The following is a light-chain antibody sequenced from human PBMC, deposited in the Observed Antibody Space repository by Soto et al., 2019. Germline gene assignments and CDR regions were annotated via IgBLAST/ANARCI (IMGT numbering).Light chain of an antibody. CDR3: QQYNYWPPYT. CDR2: GAS. V-gene: IGKV3-15*01. Sequence: EIVMTQSPATLSVSPGERATLSCRASQSVSSNLAWYQQKPGQAPRLLIYGASTRATGIPARFSGRGSGTEFTLTISSLQSEDFAVYYCQQYNYWPPYTFGQGTKLEIK. CDR1: QSVSSN. J-gene: IGKJ2*01.